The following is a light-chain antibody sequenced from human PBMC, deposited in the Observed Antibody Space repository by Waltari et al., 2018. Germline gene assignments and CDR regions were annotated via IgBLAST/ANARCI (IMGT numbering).Light chain of an antibody. CDR2: GKN. CDR3: HSRDISGDVL. CDR1: RPRIYY. Sequence: SSELTQDPAVSVALGQTVRSPCQGDRPRIYYVHWFLQKPGQAPALVIYGKNSRPSGIPDRFSASSSGSTASLTIIGAQAEDEADYYCHSRDISGDVLIGGGTKLTVV. V-gene: IGLV3-19*01. J-gene: IGLJ2*01.